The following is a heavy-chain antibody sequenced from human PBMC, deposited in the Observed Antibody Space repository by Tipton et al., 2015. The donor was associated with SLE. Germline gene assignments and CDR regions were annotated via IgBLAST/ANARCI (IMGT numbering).Heavy chain of an antibody. CDR1: GFTFSSYG. V-gene: IGHV3-30*02. J-gene: IGHJ4*02. CDR2: IRYDGSNK. Sequence: GSLRLSCAASGFTFSSYGMHWVRQAPGKGLEWVAFIRYDGSNKYYADSVKGRFTISRGNSKNTLYLQMNSLRAEDTAVYYCAKGVRIAAAGTASDYWGQGTLVTVSS. D-gene: IGHD6-13*01. CDR3: AKGVRIAAAGTASDY.